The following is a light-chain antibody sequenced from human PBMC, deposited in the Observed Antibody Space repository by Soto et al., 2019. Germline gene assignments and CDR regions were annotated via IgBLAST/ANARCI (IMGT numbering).Light chain of an antibody. CDR3: CSYASSSTWV. CDR1: SSDVGIYNL. Sequence: QSALTQPDSVSGSPGQSITISCTGTSSDVGIYNLVSWYQQYPGKAPKLMIYDVSKRPSGVSNRFSGSKSGNTASLTISGLQAEDEADYYCCSYASSSTWVFGGGTKLTVL. J-gene: IGLJ3*02. CDR2: DVS. V-gene: IGLV2-23*02.